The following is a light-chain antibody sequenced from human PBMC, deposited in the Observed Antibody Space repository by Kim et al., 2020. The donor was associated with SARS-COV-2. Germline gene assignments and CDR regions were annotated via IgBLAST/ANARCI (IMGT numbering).Light chain of an antibody. CDR3: QQSYSTPFT. CDR2: AAS. J-gene: IGKJ3*01. V-gene: IGKV1-39*01. Sequence: ASVGDRVTITCRARQSISSYLDWYQQKPGKAPKLLIYAASSLQSGVPSRFSGSGSGTDFTLTISSLQPEDFATYYCQQSYSTPFTFGRGTKVDIK. CDR1: QSISSY.